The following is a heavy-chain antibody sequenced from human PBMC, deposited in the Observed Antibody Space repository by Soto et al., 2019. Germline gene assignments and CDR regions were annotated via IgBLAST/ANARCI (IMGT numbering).Heavy chain of an antibody. J-gene: IGHJ4*02. Sequence: QVQLVQSGAEVKKPGSSVKVSCKASGGTFSSYAISWVRQAPGQGLEWMGGIIPIFGTANYAQKFQGRVTITADESTRTAYMVLSSLRSEDTAVYYSARDLVGATRGGHFWSQGTLWTVSS. CDR1: GGTFSSYA. V-gene: IGHV1-69*01. CDR3: ARDLVGATRGGHF. D-gene: IGHD1-26*01. CDR2: IIPIFGTA.